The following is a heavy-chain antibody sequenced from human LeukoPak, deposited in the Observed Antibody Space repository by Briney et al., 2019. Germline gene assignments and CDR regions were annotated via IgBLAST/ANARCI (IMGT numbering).Heavy chain of an antibody. Sequence: ASVKVSCKASGYTFTTYGITWVRQAPGQGLEWMGWISAYNGNTNYAQKFQGRVTMTTDTSTSTAYMELRSLRSDDTAVYYCARALVDGYKELGYWGQGTLVPVSS. V-gene: IGHV1-18*01. J-gene: IGHJ4*02. CDR3: ARALVDGYKELGY. CDR2: ISAYNGNT. CDR1: GYTFTTYG. D-gene: IGHD5-24*01.